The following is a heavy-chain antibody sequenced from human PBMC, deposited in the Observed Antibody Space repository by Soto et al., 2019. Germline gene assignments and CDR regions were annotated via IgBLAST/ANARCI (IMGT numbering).Heavy chain of an antibody. CDR2: ISGSGGST. Sequence: GGSLRLSCAASGFTFSSYAMSWVRQAPGKGLEWVSAISGSGGSTYYADSVKGRFTISRDNSKNTLYLQMNSLRAEDTAVYYCAKVGRDFWSGYYGNYFDYWGQGTLVTVSS. D-gene: IGHD3-3*01. CDR1: GFTFSSYA. V-gene: IGHV3-23*01. J-gene: IGHJ4*02. CDR3: AKVGRDFWSGYYGNYFDY.